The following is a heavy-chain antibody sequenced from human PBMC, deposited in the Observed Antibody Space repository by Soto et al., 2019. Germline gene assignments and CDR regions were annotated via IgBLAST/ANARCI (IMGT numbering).Heavy chain of an antibody. CDR2: ISVYNGNT. D-gene: IGHD2-21*02. J-gene: IGHJ4*02. Sequence: QVQLVQSTAEVKKPGASVKVSCKAYGYSFTSHGISWVRQAPGQGPEWMGRISVYNGNTNYAQKFQGRVSMTTDTSTNTAYMELGSLRSDDTAIYYCARDIRNEYCGGDCALDFWGQGTLVTVSS. CDR3: ARDIRNEYCGGDCALDF. CDR1: GYSFTSHG. V-gene: IGHV1-18*01.